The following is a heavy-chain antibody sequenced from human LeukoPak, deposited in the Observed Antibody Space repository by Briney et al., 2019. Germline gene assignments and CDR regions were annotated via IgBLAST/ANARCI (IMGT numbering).Heavy chain of an antibody. J-gene: IGHJ4*02. CDR3: ARAEANCVAGDFHH. CDR1: GFTFSSYW. D-gene: IGHD6-19*01. Sequence: PGGSLRLSCAASGFTFSSYWMRWVRQAPGKGLEWVANIKQDGSEKYYVDSVKGRFTISRDNAKNSLYLQMNSLRAEDTAVYYCARAEANCVAGDFHHWGQGTLVSVP. CDR2: IKQDGSEK. V-gene: IGHV3-7*01.